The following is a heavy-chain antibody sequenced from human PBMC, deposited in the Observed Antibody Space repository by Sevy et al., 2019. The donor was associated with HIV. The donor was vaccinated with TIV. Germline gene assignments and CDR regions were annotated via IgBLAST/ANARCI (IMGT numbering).Heavy chain of an antibody. CDR2: INHSGST. CDR1: GGSFSGYY. D-gene: IGHD2-2*01. Sequence: SETLSLTCAVHGGSFSGYYWNWIRQPPGKGLEWIGEINHSGSTNYNPSLKSRVTISVDTSKNQFSLKLSSVTAADTAVYYCARSPPIVVVPGAPSWFDPWGQVTLVTVSS. V-gene: IGHV4-34*01. CDR3: ARSPPIVVVPGAPSWFDP. J-gene: IGHJ5*02.